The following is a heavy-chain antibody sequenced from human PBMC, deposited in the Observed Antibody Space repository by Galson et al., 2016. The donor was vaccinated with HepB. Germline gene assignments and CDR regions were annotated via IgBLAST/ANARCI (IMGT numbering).Heavy chain of an antibody. J-gene: IGHJ4*02. CDR2: ISTGSTTI. CDR3: TTYRGPTWTFFDY. V-gene: IGHV3-48*01. D-gene: IGHD3/OR15-3a*01. CDR1: GFSISSYS. Sequence: SLRLSCAASGFSISSYSMNWVRQAPGKGLEWVSYISTGSTTIYYADSVKGRFTISRDNAKNSLYLQMNNLRAEDTATYYCTTYRGPTWTFFDYWGQGTLVTVSS.